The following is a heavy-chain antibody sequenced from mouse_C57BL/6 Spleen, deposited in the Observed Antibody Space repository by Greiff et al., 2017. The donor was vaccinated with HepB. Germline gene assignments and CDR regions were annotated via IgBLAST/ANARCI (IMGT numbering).Heavy chain of an antibody. CDR2: IDPETGGT. D-gene: IGHD2-14*01. CDR1: GYTFTDYE. V-gene: IGHV1-15*01. CDR3: RKKEGYDGAMDD. Sequence: LVESGAELVRPGASVTLSCKASGYTFTDYEMHWVKQTPVHGLEWIGAIDPETGGTAYNQKFKGKAILTADKSSSTAYMELRSLTSEDSAVYYGRKKEGYDGAMDDWGQGTSVTVSS. J-gene: IGHJ4*01.